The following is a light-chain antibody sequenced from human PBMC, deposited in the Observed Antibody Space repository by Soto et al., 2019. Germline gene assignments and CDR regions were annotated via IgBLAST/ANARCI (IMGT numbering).Light chain of an antibody. Sequence: QSALTQPASVSASPGQSITISCTGGKNDIGSSDYVSWYQQHPGKAPKLIIYGVSNRPSGTSDRFSGSKSGNTASLTISGLQAYDEADYYCSSSTSSNTLVFGGGTKLTVL. CDR1: KNDIGSSDY. V-gene: IGLV2-14*01. J-gene: IGLJ3*02. CDR3: SSSTSSNTLV. CDR2: GVS.